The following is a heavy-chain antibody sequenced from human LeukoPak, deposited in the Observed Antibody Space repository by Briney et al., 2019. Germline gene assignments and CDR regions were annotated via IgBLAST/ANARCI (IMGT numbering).Heavy chain of an antibody. Sequence: GGSLKLSCAASGFTFSGSAMHWVRQASGKGLEWVGRIRSKANSYATAYAASVKGRFTIPRDDSKNTAYLQMNSLKTEDTAVYYCTRVPVVVTATGDYWGQGTLVTVSS. CDR2: IRSKANSYAT. V-gene: IGHV3-73*01. CDR1: GFTFSGSA. J-gene: IGHJ4*02. CDR3: TRVPVVVTATGDY. D-gene: IGHD2-21*02.